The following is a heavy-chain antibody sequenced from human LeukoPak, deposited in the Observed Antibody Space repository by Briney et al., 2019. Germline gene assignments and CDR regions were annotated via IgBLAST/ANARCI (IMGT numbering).Heavy chain of an antibody. CDR2: ISYDGSNK. V-gene: IGHV3-30-3*01. CDR1: GFTFSSYA. CDR3: ARGLVDRHGGYYYYYGMNV. D-gene: IGHD5-12*01. J-gene: IGHJ6*02. Sequence: GGSLRLSCAASGFTFSSYAMHWVRQAPGKGLEWVAVISYDGSNKYYADSVKGRFTISRDNSKNTLYLQMNSLRAEDTAVYYCARGLVDRHGGYYYYYGMNVWGQGTTVTVSS.